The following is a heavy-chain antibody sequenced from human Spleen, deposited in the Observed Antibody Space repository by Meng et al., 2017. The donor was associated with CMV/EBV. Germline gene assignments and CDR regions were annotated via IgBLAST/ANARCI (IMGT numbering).Heavy chain of an antibody. CDR1: GCSISMGEYY. CDR2: IYYSGST. D-gene: IGHD5-18*01. V-gene: IGHV4-30-4*01. CDR3: ARVGWRQWSFDL. Sequence: QLQLQASVPVLVKPAQTLSLTFTSSGCSISMGEYYLSWILQPPGKGLELIGHIYYSGSTSYNPSRKRRVTISVDTSNNQFSLKLSSVTAADTAVYYCARVGWRQWSFDLWGRGTLVTVSS. J-gene: IGHJ2*01.